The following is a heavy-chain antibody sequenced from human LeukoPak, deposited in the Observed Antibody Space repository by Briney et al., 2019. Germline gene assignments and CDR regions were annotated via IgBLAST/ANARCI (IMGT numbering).Heavy chain of an antibody. V-gene: IGHV1-69*05. D-gene: IGHD3-22*01. J-gene: IGHJ3*02. Sequence: ASVKVSCKASGGTFSSYAISWVRQAPGQGLEWMGGIIPIFGTANYAQKFQGRVTITTDESTSTAYMELNSLRSEDTAVYYCARDRQHYDSSGYYPDAFDIWGQGTMVTVSS. CDR2: IIPIFGTA. CDR1: GGTFSSYA. CDR3: ARDRQHYDSSGYYPDAFDI.